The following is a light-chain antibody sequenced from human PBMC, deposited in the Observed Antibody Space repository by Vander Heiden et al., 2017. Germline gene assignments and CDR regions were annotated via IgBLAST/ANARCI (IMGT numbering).Light chain of an antibody. J-gene: IGLJ3*02. CDR1: SSNIGSNY. CDR2: RNN. CDR3: AAWDDSLSGHWV. Sequence: QSVLTQPPSASGTPGQRVTISCSGSSSNIGSNYVYWYQQLPGTAPKLLIYRNNRRPSRVPDRFSGSKSGTSASLAISGLRSEDEADYYCAAWDDSLSGHWVFGGGTKLTVL. V-gene: IGLV1-47*01.